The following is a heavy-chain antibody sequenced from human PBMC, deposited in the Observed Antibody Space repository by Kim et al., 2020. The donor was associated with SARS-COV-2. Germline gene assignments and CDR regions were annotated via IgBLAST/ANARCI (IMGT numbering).Heavy chain of an antibody. CDR3: AREGDNNGWGGFDY. CDR1: GFTFRSHA. D-gene: IGHD6-19*01. V-gene: IGHV3-30*04. J-gene: IGHJ4*02. CDR2: VGHDGRYR. Sequence: GGSLRLSCAASGFTFRSHAMHWVRQAPGKGLEWVAGVGHDGRYRYYADSVKGRFTISRDNSKNTLELQMNSLRAEDTAVYYCAREGDNNGWGGFDYWGQGTLVTVSS.